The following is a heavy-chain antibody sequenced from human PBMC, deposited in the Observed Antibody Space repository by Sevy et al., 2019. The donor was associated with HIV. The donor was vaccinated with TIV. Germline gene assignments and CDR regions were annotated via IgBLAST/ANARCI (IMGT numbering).Heavy chain of an antibody. Sequence: GGSLRLSCAASGFTVSSNYMSWVRQAPGKGLEWVSLIYDVSSTYFADSVEGRFTISTDNSKNTLYLQMNSLRAEDMAVYYCATQSGYSTSPGAFDIWGQGTMVTVSS. CDR1: GFTVSSNY. CDR2: IYDVSST. CDR3: ATQSGYSTSPGAFDI. D-gene: IGHD6-6*01. V-gene: IGHV3-53*01. J-gene: IGHJ3*02.